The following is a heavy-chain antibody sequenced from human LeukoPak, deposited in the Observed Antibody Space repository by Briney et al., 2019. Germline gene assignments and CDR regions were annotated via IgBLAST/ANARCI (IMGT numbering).Heavy chain of an antibody. CDR2: VSHDGIT. J-gene: IGHJ5*02. CDR3: ARHTIFCSFINCSPFDP. CDR1: GGSINSALYY. V-gene: IGHV4-39*01. Sequence: SETLSLTCSVSGGSINSALYYWAWIRQTPKQQLEWIGSVSHDGITKYSPSLGGRVSLSADTSKNAFFMEVHSVTAADSAIYYCARHTIFCSFINCSPFDPWGQGTLVTVSS. D-gene: IGHD3-3*01.